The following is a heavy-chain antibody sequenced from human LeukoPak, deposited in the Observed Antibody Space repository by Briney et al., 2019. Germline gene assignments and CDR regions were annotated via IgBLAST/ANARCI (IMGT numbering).Heavy chain of an antibody. D-gene: IGHD6-13*01. V-gene: IGHV3-64*02. J-gene: IGHJ3*02. CDR1: GFTFSSHA. CDR3: ARASITASGTHDVYDI. Sequence: GGSLRLSCAASGFTFSSHAMHWVRQAPGKGLEYVSAISGNGGNTWYRDSVKGRFTISRANSAQMLYLQMGSLRGEDMAVYFCARASITASGTHDVYDIWGRGTMVTVSS. CDR2: ISGNGGNT.